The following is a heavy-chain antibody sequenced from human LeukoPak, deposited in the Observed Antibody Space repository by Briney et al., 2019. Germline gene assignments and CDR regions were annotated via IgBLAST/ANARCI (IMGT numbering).Heavy chain of an antibody. J-gene: IGHJ6*03. V-gene: IGHV4-34*01. D-gene: IGHD3-16*01. CDR3: TRRTFQAPYYYYMDV. CDR2: INHSGTT. Sequence: PSETLSLTCAVYGGSFSGFYWNWIRQPPGKGLEWIGEINHSGTTTYNSSLKSRVTISLDTSRNQFSLRLRSVTAADTAVYYCTRRTFQAPYYYYMDVWGKGTTVTVSS. CDR1: GGSFSGFY.